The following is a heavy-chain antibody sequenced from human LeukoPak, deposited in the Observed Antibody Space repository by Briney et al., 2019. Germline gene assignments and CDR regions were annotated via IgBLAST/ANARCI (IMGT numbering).Heavy chain of an antibody. Sequence: AGGSLRLSCAASGFTFSSYAMSWVRQAPGKGLEWVSAISGSGGSTYYADSVKGRFTISRDNSKNTLYLQMNSLRAEDTAVYYCAKGGYYDSSGYYGRHFDYWGQGTLVTVSS. J-gene: IGHJ4*02. CDR2: ISGSGGST. CDR1: GFTFSSYA. CDR3: AKGGYYDSSGYYGRHFDY. V-gene: IGHV3-23*01. D-gene: IGHD3-22*01.